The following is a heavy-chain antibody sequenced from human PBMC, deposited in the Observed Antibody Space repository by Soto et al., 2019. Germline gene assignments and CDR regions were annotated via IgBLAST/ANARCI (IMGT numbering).Heavy chain of an antibody. Sequence: PVGSLRLSCAASGFTFSSYGMHWVRQAPGKGLEWVAVIWYDGSNKYYADSVKGRFTISRDNSKNTLYLQMNSLRAEDTAVYYCARGPEPNYYDSSGYYYRYFDYWGQGTLVTVSS. D-gene: IGHD3-22*01. CDR1: GFTFSSYG. CDR2: IWYDGSNK. J-gene: IGHJ4*02. CDR3: ARGPEPNYYDSSGYYYRYFDY. V-gene: IGHV3-33*01.